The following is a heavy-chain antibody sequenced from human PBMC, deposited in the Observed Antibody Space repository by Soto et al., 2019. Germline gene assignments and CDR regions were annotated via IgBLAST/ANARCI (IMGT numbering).Heavy chain of an antibody. CDR2: ISAYNGNT. V-gene: IGHV1-18*01. Sequence: QVQLVQSGAEVKKPGASVKVSCKASGYTFTSYGISWVRQAPGQGLEWMGWISAYNGNTNYAQKLQGRVTMTTDTSTSTAYMVLRSLRSDDTAGYYCARGHYCSGGSCYPNYYYSYGMDVWGQGTTVTVSS. J-gene: IGHJ6*02. CDR1: GYTFTSYG. D-gene: IGHD2-15*01. CDR3: ARGHYCSGGSCYPNYYYSYGMDV.